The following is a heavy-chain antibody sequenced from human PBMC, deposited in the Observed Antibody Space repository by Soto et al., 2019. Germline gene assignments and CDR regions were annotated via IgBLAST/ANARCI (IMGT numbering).Heavy chain of an antibody. J-gene: IGHJ5*02. D-gene: IGHD2-2*02. CDR3: ARTKYCTNTSCYRGRNNWFDP. Sequence: SETLSLTCTVSGGSISSGDYYWSWIRQPPGKGLEWIGYIYYSESTYYNPSLKSRVTISVDTSKNQFSLTLTSVTAADTAMYYCARTKYCTNTSCYRGRNNWFDPWGPGTLVTVSS. CDR2: IYYSEST. CDR1: GGSISSGDYY. V-gene: IGHV4-30-4*01.